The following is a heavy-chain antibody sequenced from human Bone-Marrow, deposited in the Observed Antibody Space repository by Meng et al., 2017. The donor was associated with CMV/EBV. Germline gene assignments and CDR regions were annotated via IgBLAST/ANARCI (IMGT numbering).Heavy chain of an antibody. CDR3: AREGTTLSPYYYYGMAV. CDR2: IYYSGST. D-gene: IGHD4-17*01. CDR1: GGSISSGGYY. Sequence: LRLSCTVSGGSISSGGYYWSWIRQHPGKGLEWIGYIYYSGSTYYNPSLKSRVTISVDTSKNQFSLKLSSVTAADTAVYYCAREGTTLSPYYYYGMAVWGQGTTVPVSS. V-gene: IGHV4-31*03. J-gene: IGHJ6*02.